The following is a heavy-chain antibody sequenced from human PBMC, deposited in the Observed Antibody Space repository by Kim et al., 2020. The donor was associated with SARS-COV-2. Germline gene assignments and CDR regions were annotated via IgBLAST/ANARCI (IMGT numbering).Heavy chain of an antibody. CDR3: ARDCTAAAGSFDY. J-gene: IGHJ4*02. Sequence: GGSLRLSCAASGFTFSSYAMHWVRQAPGKGLEWVAVISYDGSNKYYADSVKGRFTISRDNSKNTLYLQMNSLRAEDTAVYYCARDCTAAAGSFDYWGQGT. CDR2: ISYDGSNK. CDR1: GFTFSSYA. D-gene: IGHD6-13*01. V-gene: IGHV3-30-3*01.